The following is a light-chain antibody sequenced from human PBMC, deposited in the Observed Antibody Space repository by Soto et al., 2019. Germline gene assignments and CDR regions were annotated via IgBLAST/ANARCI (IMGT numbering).Light chain of an antibody. J-gene: IGLJ2*01. CDR2: LNSDGSH. V-gene: IGLV4-69*01. Sequence: QLVLTQSPSASASLGASAMLTCTLSSGHSSYAIAWHQQQPEKGPRYLMKLNSDGSHSKGDGIPDRFSGSSSGAERYLTISSLQSEDEADYYCQTWGTGVVFGGGTKLTVL. CDR1: SGHSSYA. CDR3: QTWGTGVV.